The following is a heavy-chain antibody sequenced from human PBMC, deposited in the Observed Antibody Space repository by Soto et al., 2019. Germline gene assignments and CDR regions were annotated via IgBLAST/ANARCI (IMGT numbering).Heavy chain of an antibody. J-gene: IGHJ4*01. CDR1: GDNVSSNSAA. CDR3: ARGEQYSGRIFDY. D-gene: IGHD1-26*01. Sequence: TLSRSGDITGDNVSSNSAAWSWVRQSPSRGLEWLGRTYYRSKWYYEYAVSVRGRITINPDTSKNQYSLQLNSVTPEDTAVYFCARGEQYSGRIFDYWGQGTLVTVSS. CDR2: TYYRSKWYY. V-gene: IGHV6-1*01.